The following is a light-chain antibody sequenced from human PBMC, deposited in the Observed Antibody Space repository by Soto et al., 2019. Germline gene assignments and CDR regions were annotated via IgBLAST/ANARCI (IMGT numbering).Light chain of an antibody. V-gene: IGLV3-21*02. CDR3: QVWDSSLPHHV. Sequence: SYELTQSPSVSVAPGQTARITCGGNNIGTKSVHWFQQRPGRAPVLVVFDDSDRPSGIPERFSGSKSGSTATLTITRVEAGDEADYYCQVWDSSLPHHVFGTGTKVTVL. CDR2: DDS. CDR1: NIGTKS. J-gene: IGLJ1*01.